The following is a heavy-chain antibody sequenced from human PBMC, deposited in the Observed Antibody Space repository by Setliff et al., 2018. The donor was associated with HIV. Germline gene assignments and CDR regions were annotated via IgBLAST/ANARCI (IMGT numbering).Heavy chain of an antibody. D-gene: IGHD2-15*01. CDR2: INPKSGDT. J-gene: IGHJ4*02. Sequence: ASVKVSCKTSGYTFTDHNIHRVRQAPGQGLEWMGWINPKSGDTTYAQRLQGRVTMTRDTSINTAYMELNRLLYDDTALYYCVKGAGGYYDFWSQGTLVTVSS. CDR3: VKGAGGYYDF. CDR1: GYTFTDHN. V-gene: IGHV1-2*02.